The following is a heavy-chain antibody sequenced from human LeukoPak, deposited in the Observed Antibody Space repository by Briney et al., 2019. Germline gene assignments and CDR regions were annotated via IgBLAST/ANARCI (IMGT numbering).Heavy chain of an antibody. CDR2: INPSGGST. CDR1: GYTFTSYY. CDR3: ARVVETTGYSSSWLNYYYYGMDV. V-gene: IGHV1-46*01. Sequence: ASVKVSCKASGYTFTSYYMHWVRQAPGQGLEWMGIINPSGGSTSYAQKFQGRVTMTRDTSTSTVYTELSSLRSEDTAVYYCARVVETTGYSSSWLNYYYYGMDVWGQGTTVTVSS. J-gene: IGHJ6*02. D-gene: IGHD6-13*01.